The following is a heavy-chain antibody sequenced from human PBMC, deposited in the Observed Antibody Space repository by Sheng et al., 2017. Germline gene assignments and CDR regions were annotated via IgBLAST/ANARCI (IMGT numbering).Heavy chain of an antibody. Sequence: QVQLQESGPGLVKPSETLSLTCAVSGYSISSGYYWGWIRQPPGKGLEWIGSIYHSGSTYYNPSLKSRVTISVDTSKNQFSLKLSSVTAADTAVYYCARADGDHPNQYYYYYGMDVWGQGTTVTVSS. CDR1: GYSISSGYY. V-gene: IGHV4-38-2*01. D-gene: IGHD4-17*01. J-gene: IGHJ6*02. CDR3: ARADGDHPNQYYYYYGMDV. CDR2: IYHSGST.